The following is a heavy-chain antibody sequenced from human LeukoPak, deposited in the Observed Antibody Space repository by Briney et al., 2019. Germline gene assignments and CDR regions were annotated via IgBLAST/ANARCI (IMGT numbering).Heavy chain of an antibody. D-gene: IGHD3-10*01. CDR3: AKVLPPMVRGPYYFDY. CDR1: GFTFSSYA. J-gene: IGHJ4*02. V-gene: IGHV3-23*01. Sequence: PGGSLRLSCAASGFTFSSYAMSWVRQAPGKGLEWVSAISGSGGSTYYADSVKGRFTISRDNSKNTLYLQMNSLRAEDTAVYYCAKVLPPMVRGPYYFDYWGQGTLVTVSA. CDR2: ISGSGGST.